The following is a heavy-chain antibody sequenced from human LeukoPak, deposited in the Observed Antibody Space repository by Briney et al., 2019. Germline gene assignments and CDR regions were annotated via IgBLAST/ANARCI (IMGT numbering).Heavy chain of an antibody. D-gene: IGHD3-3*01. CDR2: IYYSGST. CDR3: ARVIGDFWSGRTSDGLFDY. Sequence: SETLSLTCTVSGGSNSSGGYYWSWIRQHPGKGLEWIGYIYYSGSTYYNPSLKSRVTISVDTSKNQFSLKLSSVTAADTAVYYCARVIGDFWSGRTSDGLFDYWGQGTLVTVSS. J-gene: IGHJ4*02. CDR1: GGSNSSGGYY. V-gene: IGHV4-31*03.